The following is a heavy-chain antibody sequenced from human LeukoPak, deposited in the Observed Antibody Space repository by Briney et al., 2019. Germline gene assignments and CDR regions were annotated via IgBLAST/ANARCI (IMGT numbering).Heavy chain of an antibody. CDR2: IKLDGSTK. CDR3: AREDSSGWYPVPLLY. D-gene: IGHD6-19*01. J-gene: IGHJ4*02. V-gene: IGHV3-7*01. Sequence: GGSLRLSCAASGLIFSNYWMSWVRQAPGKGLEWVANIKLDGSTKDYVDSVKGRFTISRDNAKNSLYLQMNSLRGDDTAVYYCAREDSSGWYPVPLLYWGQGTLVTVSS. CDR1: GLIFSNYW.